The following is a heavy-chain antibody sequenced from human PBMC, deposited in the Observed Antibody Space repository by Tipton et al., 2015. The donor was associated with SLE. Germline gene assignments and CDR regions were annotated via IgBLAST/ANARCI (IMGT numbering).Heavy chain of an antibody. CDR1: GGSISSYY. D-gene: IGHD6-19*01. Sequence: LRLSCTVSGGSISSYYWSWIRQPPGKGLEWIGNIYYSGSTNYNPSLKSRVTISVDTSKNQFSLKLSSVTAADTAVYYCARERPAVVDYWGQGTLVTVSS. CDR3: ARERPAVVDY. V-gene: IGHV4-59*01. J-gene: IGHJ4*02. CDR2: IYYSGST.